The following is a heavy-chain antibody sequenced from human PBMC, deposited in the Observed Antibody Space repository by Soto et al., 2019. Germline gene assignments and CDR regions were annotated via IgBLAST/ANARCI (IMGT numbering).Heavy chain of an antibody. Sequence: EVQLLESGGGLVQPGGSLRLSCAASGFSFSTFEMSWVRQAPGKGLEWVSFISDDGSRTYYADAVKGRFTISRDNSKQTLYLQMNSLTAEDTAVYDCVTGGWWDFWGQGTRVTVSS. CDR3: VTGGWWDF. CDR1: GFSFSTFE. D-gene: IGHD2-15*01. V-gene: IGHV3-23*01. J-gene: IGHJ4*02. CDR2: ISDDGSRT.